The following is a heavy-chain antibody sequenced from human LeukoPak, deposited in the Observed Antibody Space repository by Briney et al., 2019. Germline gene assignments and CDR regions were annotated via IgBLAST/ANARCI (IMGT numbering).Heavy chain of an antibody. Sequence: GGSLRLSCAVSGFTFSTYWMGWVRQAPGKGLEWAANIRQDGSAKYYVDSVKGRFTISRDNAKNSLYLQMNSLRAEDTGVYYCATSSDAPANMWGQGTLVTVSS. D-gene: IGHD2-2*01. CDR2: IRQDGSAK. CDR1: GFTFSTYW. J-gene: IGHJ4*02. CDR3: ATSSDAPANM. V-gene: IGHV3-7*01.